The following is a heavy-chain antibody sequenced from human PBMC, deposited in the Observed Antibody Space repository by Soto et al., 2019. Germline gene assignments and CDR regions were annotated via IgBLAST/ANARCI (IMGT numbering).Heavy chain of an antibody. CDR3: AKRSPYYFDY. CDR2: INSGGST. CDR1: GFTFSNYA. Sequence: GGSLRLSCAASGFTFSNYAMSWVRQAPGKGLEWVSTINSGGSTFYADSVKGRFTISRDNSKNTMYLQVNSLRAEDTAVYYCAKRSPYYFDYWGQGTLVTVPQ. J-gene: IGHJ4*02. V-gene: IGHV3-23*01.